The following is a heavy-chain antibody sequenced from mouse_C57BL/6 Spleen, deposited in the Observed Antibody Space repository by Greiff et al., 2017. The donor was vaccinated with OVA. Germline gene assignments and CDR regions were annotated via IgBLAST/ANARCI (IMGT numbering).Heavy chain of an antibody. Sequence: QVQLQQPGAELVKPGASVKLSCKASGYTFTSCWMHWVKQRPGRGLEWIGRIDPNSGGTKYNEKFKSKATLTVDKPSSTAYMQLSSLTSEDSAVYYCARGAFITTVAPFDYWGQGTTLTVSS. V-gene: IGHV1-72*01. J-gene: IGHJ2*01. D-gene: IGHD1-1*01. CDR2: IDPNSGGT. CDR3: ARGAFITTVAPFDY. CDR1: GYTFTSCW.